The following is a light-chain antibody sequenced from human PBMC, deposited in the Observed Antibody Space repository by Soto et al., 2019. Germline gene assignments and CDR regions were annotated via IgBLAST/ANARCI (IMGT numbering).Light chain of an antibody. CDR2: GAS. V-gene: IGKV1-33*01. J-gene: IGKJ1*01. CDR1: EDMSNY. CDR3: QQYATHPWT. Sequence: GDGVTMTCQASEDMSNYLNWFQQKPGEAPKLLMYGASTLATGVPSRFSGSRFVTDFNLTITSLQPEDVGTYYCQQYATHPWTFGHGTKVVVK.